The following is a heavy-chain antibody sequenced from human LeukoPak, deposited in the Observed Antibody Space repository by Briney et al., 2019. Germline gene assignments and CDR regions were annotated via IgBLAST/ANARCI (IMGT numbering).Heavy chain of an antibody. V-gene: IGHV3-20*04. CDR2: INWNGGST. Sequence: GGSLRLSCAASGFNFDDYAMSWVRQAPGKGLEWVAGINWNGGSTDYADSVKGRFTISRDNAKNSLYLQMNSLRAEDTALYYCAKGGRYCSGGNCFAIDYWGQGTLVTVSS. CDR1: GFNFDDYA. D-gene: IGHD2-15*01. J-gene: IGHJ4*02. CDR3: AKGGRYCSGGNCFAIDY.